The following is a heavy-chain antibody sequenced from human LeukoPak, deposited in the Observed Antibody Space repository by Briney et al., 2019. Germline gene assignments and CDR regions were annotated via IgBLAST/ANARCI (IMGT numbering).Heavy chain of an antibody. CDR2: IYSGGST. V-gene: IGHV3-66*01. J-gene: IGHJ4*02. Sequence: PGGSLRLSCAASGFTVSSNYMSWVRQAPGKGLEWVSVIYSGGSTYYADSVKGRFTISRDNSKNTLYPQMNSLRAEDTAVYYCARTLVTVTSDDVFDYWGQGTLVTVSS. CDR1: GFTVSSNY. D-gene: IGHD4-17*01. CDR3: ARTLVTVTSDDVFDY.